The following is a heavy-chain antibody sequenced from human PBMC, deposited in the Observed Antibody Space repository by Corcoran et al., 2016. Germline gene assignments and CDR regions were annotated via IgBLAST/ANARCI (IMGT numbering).Heavy chain of an antibody. CDR1: GGTFSSYA. Sequence: QVQLVQSGAEVKKPGSSVKVSCKASGGTFSSYAISWVRQAPGQGLEWMGGIIPIFGTANNEQKFQGRVTITADESTSTAYMELSSLRSEDTAVYYCAREAAPTDSLDIWGQETMCTVSS. CDR3: AREAAPTDSLDI. CDR2: IIPIFGTA. V-gene: IGHV1-69*01. D-gene: IGHD6-25*01. J-gene: IGHJ3*02.